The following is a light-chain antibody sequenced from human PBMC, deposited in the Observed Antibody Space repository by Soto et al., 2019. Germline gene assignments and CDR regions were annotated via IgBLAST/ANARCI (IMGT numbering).Light chain of an antibody. CDR2: GAS. V-gene: IGKV3-20*01. CDR1: QSVISNY. J-gene: IGKJ5*01. CDR3: QQYGSSPT. Sequence: EIVLSQSPGTLSLSPGERATLSCRASQSVISNYLAWYQKKPGQAPRLLIYGASSRATGIPDRFSGSASGTDFTLTISRLEPEDFAVYYCQQYGSSPTFGQGTDWRL.